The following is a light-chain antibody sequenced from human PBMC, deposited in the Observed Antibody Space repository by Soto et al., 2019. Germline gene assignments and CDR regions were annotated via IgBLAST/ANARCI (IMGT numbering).Light chain of an antibody. Sequence: DIQMTQSPSSLSASVGDRVTITCRASQGISNYLAWYQQKPGKVPKLLIYAASTLQSGVPSRVSGSGSGTDFTLTISSLQPEDVATYYGEKYNSAFSFGPGTKVDIK. CDR1: QGISNY. J-gene: IGKJ3*01. CDR3: EKYNSAFS. CDR2: AAS. V-gene: IGKV1-27*01.